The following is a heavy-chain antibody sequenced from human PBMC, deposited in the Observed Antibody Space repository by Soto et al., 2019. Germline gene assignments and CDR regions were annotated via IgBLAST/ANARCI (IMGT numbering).Heavy chain of an antibody. V-gene: IGHV4-59*01. D-gene: IGHD1-1*01. CDR1: GGSISSYY. J-gene: IGHJ5*02. CDR2: IYYSGST. Sequence: SETLSLTCTVSGGSISSYYWSWIRQPPGKGLEWIGYIYYSGSTNYNPSLKSRVTISVDTSKNQFSLKLSSVTAADTAVYYCARDALGLWSWFDPWGRGTLVTVSS. CDR3: ARDALGLWSWFDP.